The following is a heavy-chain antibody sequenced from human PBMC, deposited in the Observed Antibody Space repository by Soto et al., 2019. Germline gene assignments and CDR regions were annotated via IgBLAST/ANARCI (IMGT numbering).Heavy chain of an antibody. CDR2: IGSRTSDI. CDR3: VRDYYDTSGYPNTFDM. J-gene: IGHJ3*02. V-gene: IGHV3-21*01. CDR1: GFTLSRHT. Sequence: VGSLRLSCAASGFTLSRHTMNWVRQAPGKGLEWVSFIGSRTSDIYYADSVKGRFTISRDNAKNSLYLDLTRLRAEDTAVYFCVRDYYDTSGYPNTFDMWGQGTMVTVSS. D-gene: IGHD3-22*01.